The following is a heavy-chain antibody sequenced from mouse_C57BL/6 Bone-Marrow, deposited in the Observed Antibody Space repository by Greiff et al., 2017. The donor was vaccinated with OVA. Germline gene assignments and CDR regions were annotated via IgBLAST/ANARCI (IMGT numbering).Heavy chain of an antibody. Sequence: EVKVVESGGDLVKPGGSLKLSCAASGFTFSSYGMSWVRQTPGKRLEWVATISSGGSYTYYPDSVKGRFTISRDNAKNTLYLQMSSLKSEDTAMYYCARHIDYGSSYAMDYWGQGTSVTVSS. V-gene: IGHV5-6*01. CDR3: ARHIDYGSSYAMDY. CDR2: ISSGGSYT. J-gene: IGHJ4*01. D-gene: IGHD1-1*01. CDR1: GFTFSSYG.